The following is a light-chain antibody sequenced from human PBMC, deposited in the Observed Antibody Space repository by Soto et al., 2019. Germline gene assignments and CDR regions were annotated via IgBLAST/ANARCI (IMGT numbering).Light chain of an antibody. J-gene: IGLJ1*01. CDR1: SSDVGSYHY. CDR3: SSYTSGRDVYV. CDR2: EVS. Sequence: QSALTQPASVSGSLGQSITISCTGTSSDVGSYHYVSWFQQHPGKAPKLIIFEVSDRPSGVSTRFSGSKSGDTASLTISGLQADDEADYYCSSYTSGRDVYVFGGGTKITVL. V-gene: IGLV2-14*01.